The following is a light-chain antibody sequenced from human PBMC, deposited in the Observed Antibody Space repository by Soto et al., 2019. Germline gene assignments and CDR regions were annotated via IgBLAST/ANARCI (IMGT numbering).Light chain of an antibody. J-gene: IGKJ1*01. Sequence: DIQVTQSPSTLSGSVGDRVTITCRASQTVVTYLNWYQQKPGKAPKLLIYAASSLQSGVPSRFSGSGSGTEFTLTISSLQPDDFATYYCQHYNSYSEAFGQGTKV. CDR2: AAS. V-gene: IGKV1-5*01. CDR3: QHYNSYSEA. CDR1: QTVVTY.